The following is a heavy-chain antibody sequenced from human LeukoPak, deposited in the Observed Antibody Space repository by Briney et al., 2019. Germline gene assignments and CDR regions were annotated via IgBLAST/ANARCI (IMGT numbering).Heavy chain of an antibody. J-gene: IGHJ4*02. CDR1: GGTFSSYG. V-gene: IGHV1-69*06. CDR3: AKDGIRYFDWYEGPDY. CDR2: ISPIFDTA. Sequence: SVKVSCKASGGTFSSYGFIWVRQAPGQGLEWMVGISPIFDTANYAQKFQGRVTITADKSTNTAYMELSSLRSEDTAFYYQAKDGIRYFDWYEGPDYWGQGTLVTVSS. D-gene: IGHD3-9*01.